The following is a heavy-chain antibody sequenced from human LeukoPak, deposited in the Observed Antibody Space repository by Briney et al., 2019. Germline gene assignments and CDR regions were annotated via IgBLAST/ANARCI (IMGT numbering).Heavy chain of an antibody. CDR3: TTETEDFWSGYRDY. CDR1: GFTFSSYE. CDR2: IKSKTDGGTT. D-gene: IGHD3-3*01. J-gene: IGHJ4*02. V-gene: IGHV3-15*01. Sequence: GGSLRLSCAASGFTFSSYEMNWVRQAPGKGLEWVGRIKSKTDGGTTDYAAPVKGRFTISRDDSKNTLYLQMNSLKTEDTAVYYCTTETEDFWSGYRDYWGQGTLVTVSS.